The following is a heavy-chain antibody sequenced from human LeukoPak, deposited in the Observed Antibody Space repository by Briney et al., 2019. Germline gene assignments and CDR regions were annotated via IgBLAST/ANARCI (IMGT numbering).Heavy chain of an antibody. CDR2: INHSGST. CDR3: ARGAPKEIQLWLRLRGVAFDI. D-gene: IGHD5-18*01. Sequence: SETLSLTCAVCGGSFSGYYWSWIRQPPGKGLEWIGEINHSGSTNYNPSLKSRVTISVDTSKNQFSLKLNSVTAADTAVYYCARGAPKEIQLWLRLRGVAFDIWGQGTMVTVSS. J-gene: IGHJ3*02. V-gene: IGHV4-34*01. CDR1: GGSFSGYY.